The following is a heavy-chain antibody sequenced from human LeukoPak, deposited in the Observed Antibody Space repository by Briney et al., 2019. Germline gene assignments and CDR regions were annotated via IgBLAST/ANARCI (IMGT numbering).Heavy chain of an antibody. Sequence: ASVKVSCKASGYTFTGYYMHWVRQARGHGLEWMGWINPNSGGTNDAQKFQGRVTMTRDTSISTAYMELSRLRSDDTAVYYCASDVVVVAATRDAFDIWGQGTMVTVSS. J-gene: IGHJ3*02. D-gene: IGHD2-15*01. CDR1: GYTFTGYY. V-gene: IGHV1-2*02. CDR3: ASDVVVVAATRDAFDI. CDR2: INPNSGGT.